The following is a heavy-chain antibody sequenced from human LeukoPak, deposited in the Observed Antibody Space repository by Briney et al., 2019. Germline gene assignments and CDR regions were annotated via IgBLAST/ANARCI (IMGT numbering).Heavy chain of an antibody. J-gene: IGHJ4*02. CDR2: IYSGGST. V-gene: IGHV3-66*01. D-gene: IGHD6-13*01. CDR3: AKDHSIAAAAHFDY. Sequence: GGSLRLSCAASGFTVSSNYMSWVRQAPGKGLEWVSVIYSGGSTYYADSVKGRFTISRDNSKNTLYLQMNSLRAEDTAVYYCAKDHSIAAAAHFDYWGQGTLVTVSS. CDR1: GFTVSSNY.